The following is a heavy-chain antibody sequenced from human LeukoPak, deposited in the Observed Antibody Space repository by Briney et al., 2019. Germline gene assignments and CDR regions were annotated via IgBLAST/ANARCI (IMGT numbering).Heavy chain of an antibody. D-gene: IGHD3-10*01. CDR2: ISAYNGNT. CDR1: RYTFTSYG. Sequence: GASVKVSCKASRYTFTSYGLSWVRQAPGQGLEWMGWISAYNGNTNYAQNLQGRVTMTTDTSTRTAYMELRSLRSGDTAVYYCAREGFGELGHFDYWGQGTLFTVSS. J-gene: IGHJ4*02. CDR3: AREGFGELGHFDY. V-gene: IGHV1-18*04.